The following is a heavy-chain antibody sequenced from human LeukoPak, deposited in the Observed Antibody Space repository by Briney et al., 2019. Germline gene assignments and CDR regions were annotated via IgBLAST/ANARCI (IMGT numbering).Heavy chain of an antibody. CDR1: GFTFSSYA. CDR3: ARDGTLGTEYFDY. D-gene: IGHD6-6*01. Sequence: GGSLRLSCAASGFTFSSYAMHWVRQAPGKGLDWVAVISYDGSNKYYADSVKGRFTISRDNSKNTLYLQMNSLRAEDTAVYYCARDGTLGTEYFDYWGQGTLVTVSS. CDR2: ISYDGSNK. V-gene: IGHV3-30-3*01. J-gene: IGHJ4*02.